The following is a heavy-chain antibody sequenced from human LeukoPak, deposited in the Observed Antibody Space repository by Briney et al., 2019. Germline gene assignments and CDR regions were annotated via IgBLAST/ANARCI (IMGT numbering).Heavy chain of an antibody. CDR3: ARSTMLRGVPDY. Sequence: PGGSLRLSCAASGFTFSSYAMSWVRQAPGKGLEWVSLIYSDGNTYYADSVKGRFTVSRDNSKNTLYLQMNSLRAEDTAVYYCARSTMLRGVPDYWGQGTLVTVSS. V-gene: IGHV3-53*01. CDR2: IYSDGNT. D-gene: IGHD3-10*01. CDR1: GFTFSSYA. J-gene: IGHJ4*02.